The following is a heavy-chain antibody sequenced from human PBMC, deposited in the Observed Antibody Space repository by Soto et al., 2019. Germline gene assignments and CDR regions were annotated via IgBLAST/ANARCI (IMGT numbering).Heavy chain of an antibody. CDR1: GFTFSSYA. CDR3: ATVETPIYGDFFNYFDY. V-gene: IGHV3-23*01. J-gene: IGHJ4*02. D-gene: IGHD4-17*01. Sequence: GGSLRLSCAASGFTFSSYAMSWVRQAPGKGLEWVSAISGSGGSTYYADSVKGRFTISRDNSKNTLHLQMNSLRAEDTAVYYCATVETPIYGDFFNYFDYWGQGTLVTVSS. CDR2: ISGSGGST.